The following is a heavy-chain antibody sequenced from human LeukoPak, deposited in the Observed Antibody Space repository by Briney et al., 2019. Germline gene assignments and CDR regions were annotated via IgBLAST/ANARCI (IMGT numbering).Heavy chain of an antibody. CDR3: TRDPPSSGWSFDY. J-gene: IGHJ4*02. Sequence: GSLRLSCAASGFTFSHYGMHWVRQAPGKGLEWVAFTRYDETLKYYAGSVRGRFTISRDNSKNTVDLRMNSLRAEDTAVYYCTRDPPSSGWSFDYWGQGTLVTVSS. V-gene: IGHV3-30*02. CDR1: GFTFSHYG. D-gene: IGHD6-19*01. CDR2: TRYDETLK.